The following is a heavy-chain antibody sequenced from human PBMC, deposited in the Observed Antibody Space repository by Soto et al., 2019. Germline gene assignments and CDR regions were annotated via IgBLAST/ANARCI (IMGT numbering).Heavy chain of an antibody. CDR2: ISCDGSNK. CDR1: GFTFSSYG. V-gene: IGHV3-30*03. Sequence: QVQLVESGGGLVQPGRSLRLSCAASGFTFSSYGMHWVRQAPGKGLEWVAVISCDGSNKYYADSVKGRFTISRDNSKKKLNLQMNSVRAEDTAVYYCAPWFCAFDYWGQGTLVTVSS. D-gene: IGHD3-10*01. J-gene: IGHJ4*02. CDR3: APWFCAFDY.